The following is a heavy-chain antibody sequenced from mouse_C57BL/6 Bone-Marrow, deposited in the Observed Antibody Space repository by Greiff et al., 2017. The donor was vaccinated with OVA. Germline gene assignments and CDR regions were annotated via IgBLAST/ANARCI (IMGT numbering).Heavy chain of an antibody. CDR3: AKAGYGSSYSYAMDY. D-gene: IGHD1-1*01. V-gene: IGHV1-81*01. CDR2: IYPRSGNT. J-gene: IGHJ4*01. Sequence: QVQLQQSGAELARPGASVKLSCKASGYTFTSYGISWVKQRTGQGLEWIGEIYPRSGNTYYNEKFKGKATLTADKSSSTAYMELRSLTSEDSAVYFCAKAGYGSSYSYAMDYWGQGTSVTVSS. CDR1: GYTFTSYG.